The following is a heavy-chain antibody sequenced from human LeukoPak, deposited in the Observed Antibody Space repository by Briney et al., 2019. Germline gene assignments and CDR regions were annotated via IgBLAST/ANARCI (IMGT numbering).Heavy chain of an antibody. V-gene: IGHV3-9*01. D-gene: IGHD6-19*01. Sequence: PGGSLRLSCAASGFTFDDYAMHWVRQAPGKGLEWVSGISWNSGSIGYADSVKGRFTISRDNAKNPLYLQMNSLRAEDTALYYCAKDLTLDASGYFDYWGQGTLVTVSS. CDR2: ISWNSGSI. CDR1: GFTFDDYA. J-gene: IGHJ4*02. CDR3: AKDLTLDASGYFDY.